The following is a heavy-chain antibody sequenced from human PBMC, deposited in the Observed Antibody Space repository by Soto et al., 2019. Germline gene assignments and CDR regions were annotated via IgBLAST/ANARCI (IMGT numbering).Heavy chain of an antibody. J-gene: IGHJ6*03. CDR3: ALTDCSSTSCYTTYYMDV. V-gene: IGHV1-69*02. CDR2: IIPILGIA. CDR1: GGTFSSYT. D-gene: IGHD2-2*02. Sequence: VKVSCKASGGTFSSYTISWVRQAPGQGLEWMGRIIPILGIANYAQKFQGRVTITADKSTSTAYMELSSLRSEDTAVYYCALTDCSSTSCYTTYYMDVWGKGTTVTVSS.